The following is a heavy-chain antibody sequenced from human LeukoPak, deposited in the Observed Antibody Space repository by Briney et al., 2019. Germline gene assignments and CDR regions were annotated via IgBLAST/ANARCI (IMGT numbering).Heavy chain of an antibody. CDR3: AGSADYYDSSGPGTDWFDP. J-gene: IGHJ5*02. CDR2: ISYDGSNK. V-gene: IGHV3-30*03. Sequence: GRSPRLSCAASGLTLSSYGIHWVRQAPGKGLGWVAVISYDGSNKYYTDSVKGRFTISRGNSKNTLYLQMNSLRAEDTAVYYCAGSADYYDSSGPGTDWFDPWGQGTLVTVSS. D-gene: IGHD3-22*01. CDR1: GLTLSSYG.